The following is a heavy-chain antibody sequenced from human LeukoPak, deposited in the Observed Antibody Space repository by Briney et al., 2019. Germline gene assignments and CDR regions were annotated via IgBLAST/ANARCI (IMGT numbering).Heavy chain of an antibody. J-gene: IGHJ3*01. CDR1: GGTLSTYA. D-gene: IGHD3-10*01. CDR2: IIPILGIA. CDR3: ATPYASGTEAFDV. Sequence: SVKVSCKASGGTLSTYAISCVRQAPGQGLEWMGRIIPILGIADYPQKFQGRVTITADKSTRTAYMELSSLRSEDTAVYYCATPYASGTEAFDVWGQGTMVTVSS. V-gene: IGHV1-69*04.